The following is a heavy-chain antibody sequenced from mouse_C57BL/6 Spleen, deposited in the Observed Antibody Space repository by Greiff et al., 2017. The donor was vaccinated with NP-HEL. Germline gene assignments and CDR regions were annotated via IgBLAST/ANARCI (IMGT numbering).Heavy chain of an antibody. Sequence: EVQLVESGGGLVKPGGSLKLSCAASGFTFSSYAMSWVRQTPEKRLEWVATISDGGSYTYYPDNVKGRFTISRDNAKNNLYLQMSHLKSEDTAMYYCARDTDYGYYFDYWGQGTTLTVSS. V-gene: IGHV5-4*01. CDR3: ARDTDYGYYFDY. J-gene: IGHJ2*01. CDR2: ISDGGSYT. CDR1: GFTFSSYA. D-gene: IGHD1-1*01.